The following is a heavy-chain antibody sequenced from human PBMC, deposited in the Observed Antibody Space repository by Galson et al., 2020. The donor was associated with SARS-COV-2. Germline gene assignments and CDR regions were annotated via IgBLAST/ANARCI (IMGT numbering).Heavy chain of an antibody. V-gene: IGHV3-7*05. CDR3: ARDNRIYGDERGYYYYGMDV. D-gene: IGHD4-17*01. CDR1: GFTFSRYW. Sequence: GESLKISCAASGFTFSRYWMSWVRQAPGKGLEWVANIKQDGSEKYYVDSVKSRFTISRDNAKNSLYLQMNRLRAEDTAVYYSARDNRIYGDERGYYYYGMDVWGQGSTVTVSS. CDR2: IKQDGSEK. J-gene: IGHJ6*02.